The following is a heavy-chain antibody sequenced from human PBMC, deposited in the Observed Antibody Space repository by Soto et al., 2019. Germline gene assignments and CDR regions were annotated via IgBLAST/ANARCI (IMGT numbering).Heavy chain of an antibody. D-gene: IGHD3-22*01. CDR3: VKDDGRSYYDSSGLAPDYFDY. CDR2: ISSNGGST. Sequence: GSLRLSCSASGXTFSSYAMHWVRQAPGKGLECVSSISSNGGSTYYADAVKGRFTISRDNSKNTLYLQMSSLRAEDTALYYCVKDDGRSYYDSSGLAPDYFDYWGQGTLVTVSS. J-gene: IGHJ4*02. CDR1: GXTFSSYA. V-gene: IGHV3-64D*06.